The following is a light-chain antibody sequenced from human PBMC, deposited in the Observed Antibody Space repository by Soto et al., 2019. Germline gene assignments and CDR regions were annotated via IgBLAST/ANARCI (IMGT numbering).Light chain of an antibody. CDR2: DAS. V-gene: IGKV1-5*01. CDR3: QQYNTYSTFP. CDR1: QSISSW. J-gene: IGKJ4*01. Sequence: QKNPTPATLSASVGDRVTITCRASQSISSWLAWYQQKPGKAPKLLIYDASSLESGVPSRFSGSGSGTEFTLTISSLQPDDFATYYCQQYNTYSTFPFGGGTKVDIK.